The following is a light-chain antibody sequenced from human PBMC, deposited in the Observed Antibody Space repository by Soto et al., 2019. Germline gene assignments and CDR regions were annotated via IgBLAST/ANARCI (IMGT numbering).Light chain of an antibody. J-gene: IGKJ4*01. V-gene: IGKV1-5*03. Sequence: IKINQCPSSRPGSVGDSVTITWRASQIISSWLAWYPQKPGKAPKLLIYKAYTLKSGVRSRFSRSGAGSEFTRSISSLQHEDLVADSCRKYNSVTLTFSGGTKVDI. CDR3: RKYNSVTLT. CDR1: QIISSW. CDR2: KAY.